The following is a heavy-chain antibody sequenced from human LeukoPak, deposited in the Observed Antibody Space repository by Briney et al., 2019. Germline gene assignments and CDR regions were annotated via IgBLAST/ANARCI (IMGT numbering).Heavy chain of an antibody. CDR1: GYSFTSYW. J-gene: IGHJ6*02. CDR3: ARRIDAAGTFYYYYGMDV. V-gene: IGHV5-51*01. CDR2: IYPGDSDT. D-gene: IGHD6-13*01. Sequence: GESLKISCKGSGYSFTSYWIGWVRQMPGKGLEWMGIIYPGDSDTRYSPSFQGQVTISADKSISTAYLQRSSLKASDTAMYCCARRIDAAGTFYYYYGMDVWGQGTTVTVSS.